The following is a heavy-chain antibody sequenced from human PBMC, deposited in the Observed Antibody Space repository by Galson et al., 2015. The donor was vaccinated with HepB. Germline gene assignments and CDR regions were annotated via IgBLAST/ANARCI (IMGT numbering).Heavy chain of an antibody. CDR3: ARDRRPIVYPGLDV. D-gene: IGHD5/OR15-5a*01. Sequence: SLRLSCAASGFTFSSYWMSWVRQAPGKGLEWVANIKQDGSDKYYVDSVKGRFTISRDNAESSLFLQMNSLRVEDTAVYYCARDRRPIVYPGLDVWGQGTTVTVAS. CDR2: IKQDGSDK. V-gene: IGHV3-7*01. J-gene: IGHJ6*02. CDR1: GFTFSSYW.